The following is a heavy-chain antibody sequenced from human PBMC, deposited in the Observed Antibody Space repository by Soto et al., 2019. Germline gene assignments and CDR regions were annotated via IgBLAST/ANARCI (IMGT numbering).Heavy chain of an antibody. D-gene: IGHD3-10*01. CDR1: GFTFSSHA. Sequence: PGGSLRLSSAASGFTFSSHAMIWVRQAPGKGLEWGSYITTTSRTKYYEDSEKGRFTIYRDNANNSQYLQSNSPRDKDTAVYYCARRITVVRWPHYYYAMDVWGQGTTVTVSS. V-gene: IGHV3-48*02. CDR3: ARRITVVRWPHYYYAMDV. CDR2: ITTTSRTK. J-gene: IGHJ6*02.